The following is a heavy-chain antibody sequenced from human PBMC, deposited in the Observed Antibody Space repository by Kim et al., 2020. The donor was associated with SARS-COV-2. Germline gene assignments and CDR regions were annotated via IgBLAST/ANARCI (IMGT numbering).Heavy chain of an antibody. Sequence: GGSLRLSCAASGFTFSRCTMNWVRQAPGKGLEWVSSISSRSTYIHYADSVEGRFTISRDNAKNSLYLEMNSLRAEDTAVYYCARDLVGWDLLDSWGQGALVTVSS. CDR1: GFTFSRCT. V-gene: IGHV3-21*01. CDR2: ISSRSTYI. J-gene: IGHJ4*02. CDR3: ARDLVGWDLLDS. D-gene: IGHD1-26*01.